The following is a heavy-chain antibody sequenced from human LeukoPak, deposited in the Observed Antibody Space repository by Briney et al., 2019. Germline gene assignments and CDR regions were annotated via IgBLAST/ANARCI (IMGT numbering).Heavy chain of an antibody. CDR3: ARDLRFKARWENYMDV. D-gene: IGHD3-3*01. V-gene: IGHV4-59*01. J-gene: IGHJ6*03. Sequence: GSLRLSCAASGFTFSSYAMSWVRQAPGKGLEWIGYIYYSGSTNYNPSLKSRVTISVDTSKNQFSLKLSSVTAADTAVYYCARDLRFKARWENYMDVWGKGTTVTVSS. CDR2: IYYSGST. CDR1: GFTFSSYA.